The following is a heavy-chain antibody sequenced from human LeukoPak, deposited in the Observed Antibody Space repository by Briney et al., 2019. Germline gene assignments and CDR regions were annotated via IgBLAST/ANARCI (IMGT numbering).Heavy chain of an antibody. J-gene: IGHJ4*02. Sequence: PGGSLRLSCAASGFTFSSYAMSWVRQAPGKGLEWVSAISGSGGSTYYADSVKGRFTISRDNSKNTLYLQMNSLKTEDTAVYYCTTEGGWSFYFDYWGQGTLVTVSS. CDR1: GFTFSSYA. CDR3: TTEGGWSFYFDY. CDR2: ISGSGGST. D-gene: IGHD2-15*01. V-gene: IGHV3-23*01.